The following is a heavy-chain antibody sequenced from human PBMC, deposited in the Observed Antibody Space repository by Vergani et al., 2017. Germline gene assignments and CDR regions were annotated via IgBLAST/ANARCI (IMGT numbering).Heavy chain of an antibody. CDR3: AREWLVARGAFDI. Sequence: QVQLQQWGAGLLKPSETLSLTCAVYGGSFSGYYWSWIRQSPGKGLEWIGEISRRGSTNYNPSLKSRVTISVDTSKNQFSLKLSSVIAADTAIYYCAREWLVARGAFDIWGQGTMVTVSS. J-gene: IGHJ3*02. D-gene: IGHD6-19*01. V-gene: IGHV4-34*01. CDR2: ISRRGST. CDR1: GGSFSGYY.